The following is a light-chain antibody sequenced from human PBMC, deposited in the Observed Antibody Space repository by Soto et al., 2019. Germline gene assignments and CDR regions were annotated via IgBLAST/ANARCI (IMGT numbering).Light chain of an antibody. V-gene: IGLV2-11*01. CDR1: SSDVGGYNY. J-gene: IGLJ2*01. CDR3: CSYAASDSVV. CDR2: AVT. Sequence: QSVLTQPRSVSGSPGQSVTISCSGTSSDVGGYNYVSWYQQHPAKAPKLINYAVTERPSGVPDRFSGSKSGNTASLTISGLQTEDEAEYCCCSYAASDSVVFGAGTKLTVL.